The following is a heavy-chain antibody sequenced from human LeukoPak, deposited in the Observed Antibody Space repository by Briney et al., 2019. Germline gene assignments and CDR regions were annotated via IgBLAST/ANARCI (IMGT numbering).Heavy chain of an antibody. J-gene: IGHJ4*02. CDR3: ARVTSPEYSYGYREIDY. CDR1: GYTFTGYY. CDR2: INPNSGGT. V-gene: IGHV1-2*06. Sequence: ASVKVSCKASGYTFTGYYMHWVRQAPGQGLEWMGRINPNSGGTNYAQKFQGRVTMTRDTSISTAYMELSRLRSDDTAVYYCARVTSPEYSYGYREIDYWGQGTLVTVSS. D-gene: IGHD5-18*01.